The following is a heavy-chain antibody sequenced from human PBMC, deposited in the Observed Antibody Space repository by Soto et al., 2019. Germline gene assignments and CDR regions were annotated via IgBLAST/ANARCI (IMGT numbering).Heavy chain of an antibody. J-gene: IGHJ6*02. V-gene: IGHV3-30*09. CDR1: EFTFSPYP. D-gene: IGHD6-6*01. CDR2: ISFDGATK. Sequence: QEQLVESGGGVVQPGRPLSLSCAASEFTFSPYPMHWVRQAPGKGLEWVAVISFDGATKYYADSVKGRFAISRDNSMNTLYLQMNSLRTEDTAVYYCAKDQSASSNSYHAMDVWGPGTTVTVSS. CDR3: AKDQSASSNSYHAMDV.